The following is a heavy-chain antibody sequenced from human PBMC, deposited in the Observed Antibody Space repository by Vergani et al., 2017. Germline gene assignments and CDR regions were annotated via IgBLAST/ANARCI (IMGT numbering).Heavy chain of an antibody. D-gene: IGHD4-17*01. CDR1: GGSISSGSYY. Sequence: QVQLQESGPGLVKPSQTLSLTCTVSGGSISSGSYYWSWIRQPAGKGLEWIGRIYTSRSTNYNPSLKSRVTISVDTSKNQFSLKLSSVTAADTAVYYCARAPYYGEGYFDYWGQGTLVTVSS. CDR3: ARAPYYGEGYFDY. CDR2: IYTSRST. V-gene: IGHV4-61*02. J-gene: IGHJ4*02.